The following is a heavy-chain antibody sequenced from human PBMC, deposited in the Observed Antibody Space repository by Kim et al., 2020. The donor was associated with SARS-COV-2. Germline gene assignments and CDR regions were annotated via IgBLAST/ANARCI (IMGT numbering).Heavy chain of an antibody. Sequence: GGSLRLSCAASGFTFSDYYMSWIRQAPGKGLEWVSYISSSSSYTNYADSVKGRFTISRDNAKNSLYLQMNSLRAEDTAVYYCARDRAHSSGWYHDAFDIWGQGTMVTVSS. J-gene: IGHJ3*02. D-gene: IGHD6-19*01. CDR2: ISSSSSYT. CDR1: GFTFSDYY. CDR3: ARDRAHSSGWYHDAFDI. V-gene: IGHV3-11*05.